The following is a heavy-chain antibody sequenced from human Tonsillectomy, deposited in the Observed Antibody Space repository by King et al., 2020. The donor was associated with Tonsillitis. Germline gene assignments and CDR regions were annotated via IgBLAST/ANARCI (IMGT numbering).Heavy chain of an antibody. D-gene: IGHD3-22*01. V-gene: IGHV1-18*04. CDR3: ARADDSSGYYNALDS. J-gene: IGHJ3*02. CDR1: GYTFTSYA. Sequence: QLVQSGAEVKKPGASVKVSCKASGYTFTSYAISWVRQAPGQGLEWMGWISAYNGNTNYAQKFQGRVTMTTDTSTGTAYMDLRSLRSDDTAVYYCARADDSSGYYNALDSWGEGTTVTVSS. CDR2: ISAYNGNT.